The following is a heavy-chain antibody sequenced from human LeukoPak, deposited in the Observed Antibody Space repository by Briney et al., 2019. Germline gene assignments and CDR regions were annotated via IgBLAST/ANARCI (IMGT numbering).Heavy chain of an antibody. CDR3: AKQTDTTGSRGGAFDI. D-gene: IGHD3-22*01. CDR1: GFTFSNYA. J-gene: IGHJ3*02. Sequence: PGGSLRLSCAASGFTFSNYAMSWVRQAPGKGLEWVSTISNSGSTYSADSMKGRFTISRDNSKNTLFLQMSGLGAEDTAVYYCAKQTDTTGSRGGAFDIWGQGTMVTVSS. CDR2: ISNSGST. V-gene: IGHV3-23*01.